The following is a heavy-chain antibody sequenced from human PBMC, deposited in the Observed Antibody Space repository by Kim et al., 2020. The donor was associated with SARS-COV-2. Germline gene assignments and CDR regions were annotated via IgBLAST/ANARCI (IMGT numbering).Heavy chain of an antibody. J-gene: IGHJ6*03. V-gene: IGHV4-34*01. CDR2: INHSGST. CDR3: ARLLGYYSGYMDV. CDR1: GGSFSGYY. D-gene: IGHD1-26*01. Sequence: SDTLSLTCAVYGGSFSGYYWSWIRQPPGKGLEWIGEINHSGSTNHNPSLKSRVTISVDTSKNQFSLKLSSVTAADTAVYYCARLLGYYSGYMDVWGKGTTVTVSS.